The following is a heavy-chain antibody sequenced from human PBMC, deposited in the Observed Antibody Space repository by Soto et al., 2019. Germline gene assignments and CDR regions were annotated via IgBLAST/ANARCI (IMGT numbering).Heavy chain of an antibody. V-gene: IGHV3-9*01. CDR2: ISWNSGSI. CDR1: GFTFGDYA. D-gene: IGHD4-17*01. Sequence: GGSLRLSCAASGFTFGDYAMHWVRQAPGKGLEWVSGISWNSGSIGYADSVKGRFTISRDNAKNSLYLQMNSLRAEDTALYYCAKDITGGDYGDYADAFDIWGQGTMVTVSS. J-gene: IGHJ3*02. CDR3: AKDITGGDYGDYADAFDI.